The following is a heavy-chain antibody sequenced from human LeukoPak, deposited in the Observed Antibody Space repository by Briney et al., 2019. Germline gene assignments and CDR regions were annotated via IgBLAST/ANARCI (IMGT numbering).Heavy chain of an antibody. J-gene: IGHJ3*02. CDR2: IYYSGTT. D-gene: IGHD4-23*01. Sequence: PSETLSLTRTVSGGSISSYYWSWIRQPPGKGLEWIGYIYYSGTTNCNRSVKSQVAMSVDTSKKQFSLKQSSLTDADTAVYYCARGGTAVIAPYAFDIWGQGTMVTVSS. V-gene: IGHV4-59*01. CDR3: ARGGTAVIAPYAFDI. CDR1: GGSISSYY.